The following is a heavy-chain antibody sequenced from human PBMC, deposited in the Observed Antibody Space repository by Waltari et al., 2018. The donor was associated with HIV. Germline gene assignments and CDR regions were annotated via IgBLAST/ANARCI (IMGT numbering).Heavy chain of an antibody. Sequence: VQLEESGGGVVQPGRSRRLSCAASEFRVGDYVMHWVRQAPGKGLQWVAVIWYDGSKKEYSDSVKGRFTISKDNSKNTLFLQMNSLRVDDTAVYFCARVPFASSWSADSFDVWGPGTRITVSS. CDR1: EFRVGDYV. CDR2: IWYDGSKK. J-gene: IGHJ3*01. V-gene: IGHV3-33*01. CDR3: ARVPFASSWSADSFDV. D-gene: IGHD6-13*01.